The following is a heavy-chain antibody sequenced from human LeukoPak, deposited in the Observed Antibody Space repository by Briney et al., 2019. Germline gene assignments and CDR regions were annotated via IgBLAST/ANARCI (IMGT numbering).Heavy chain of an antibody. CDR2: ILSDGSNK. J-gene: IGHJ4*02. CDR3: VKDRTNTWSFDY. V-gene: IGHV3-30*04. CDR1: EFTFSNSA. D-gene: IGHD2-8*02. Sequence: PGGSLRLSCAASEFTFSNSAMHWVRQAPGKVLQWVALILSDGSNKYYIDSVRGRFTISRDNSKNTVYLQMNSLRADDTAVYYCVKDRTNTWSFDYWGQGTLVTVSS.